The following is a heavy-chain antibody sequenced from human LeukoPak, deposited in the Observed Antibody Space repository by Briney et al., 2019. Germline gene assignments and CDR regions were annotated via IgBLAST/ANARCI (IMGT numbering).Heavy chain of an antibody. CDR2: ISYDGSNK. CDR1: GFTFSSYG. J-gene: IGHJ5*02. CDR3: ARDRWYCSGGSCYPGGWFDP. V-gene: IGHV3-30*03. Sequence: GRSLRLSCAASGFTFSSYGMHWVRQAPGKGLEWVAVISYDGSNKYYADSVKGRFTISRDNSKNTLYLQMNSLRAEDTAVYYCARDRWYCSGGSCYPGGWFDPWGQGTLVTVSS. D-gene: IGHD2-15*01.